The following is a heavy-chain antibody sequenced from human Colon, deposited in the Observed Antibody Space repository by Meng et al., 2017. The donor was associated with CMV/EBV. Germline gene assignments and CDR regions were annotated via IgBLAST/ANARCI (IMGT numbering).Heavy chain of an antibody. CDR1: GFIFSDYY. Sequence: GGSLRLSCAGSGFIFSDYYFSWIRQAPGKGLEWLSDISSSGIIINYADSVKGRFTIARDNAKNSLYLQMNSLRVEDTAVYYCTKGYSGIDVYAFDVWGPGTMVTVSS. V-gene: IGHV3-11*01. CDR2: ISSSGIII. CDR3: TKGYSGIDVYAFDV. J-gene: IGHJ3*01. D-gene: IGHD1-26*01.